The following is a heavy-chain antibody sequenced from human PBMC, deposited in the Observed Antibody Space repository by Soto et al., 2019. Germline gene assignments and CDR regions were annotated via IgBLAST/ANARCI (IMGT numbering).Heavy chain of an antibody. D-gene: IGHD3-10*01. CDR1: GFTFSTYA. J-gene: IGHJ4*02. V-gene: IGHV3-23*01. CDR2: ISGSGGST. CDR3: AKPGYFGSGTYYNYYFDY. Sequence: GGSLRLSCAASGFTFSTYAMIWVRQAPGEGLEWVSGISGSGGSTFYADSVKGRFAISRHNSKNTVFLQMNSLRAEDSALYSCAKPGYFGSGTYYNYYFDYWGQGTLVPVSS.